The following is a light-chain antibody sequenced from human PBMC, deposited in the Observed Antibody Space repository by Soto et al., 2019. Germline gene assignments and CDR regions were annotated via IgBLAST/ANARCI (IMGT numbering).Light chain of an antibody. Sequence: DAVLTQSPLSLPVTLGQPAAISCRSSQSLVYSNGNAYLIWVQQRPGQAPRRLIYQVSTRDAGVPDRCSGSGSGTYFTLTISRVEAEDVGLYSCMQCTHWPWTCGQGTNVEIK. CDR1: QSLVYSNGNAY. V-gene: IGKV2-30*01. CDR3: MQCTHWPWT. CDR2: QVS. J-gene: IGKJ1*01.